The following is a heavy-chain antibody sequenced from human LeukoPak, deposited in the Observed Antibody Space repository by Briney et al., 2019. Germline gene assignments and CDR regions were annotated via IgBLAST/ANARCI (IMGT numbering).Heavy chain of an antibody. D-gene: IGHD3-10*01. CDR3: AGYGSGSGAFDI. CDR1: GGSISSYY. Sequence: SETLSLTXTVSGGSISSYYWSWIRQPPGKGLEWIGYIYYSGSTNYNPSLKSRVTISVDTSKNQFSLKLSSVTAADTAVYYCAGYGSGSGAFDIWGQGTMVTVPS. CDR2: IYYSGST. J-gene: IGHJ3*02. V-gene: IGHV4-59*01.